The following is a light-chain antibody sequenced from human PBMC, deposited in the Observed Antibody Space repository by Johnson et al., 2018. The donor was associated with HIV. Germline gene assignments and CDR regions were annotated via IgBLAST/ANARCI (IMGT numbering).Light chain of an antibody. CDR2: KND. CDR3: GTWDTSLTAGGV. J-gene: IGLJ1*01. Sequence: QSVLTQPPSVSAAPGQKVTISCSGSSSNIGSNYVSWYQQFPGTAPKLLIYKNDKRPSGIPDRFSGSKSGTSATLGITGLQTGDEADYYCGTWDTSLTAGGVFGTGTKVTVL. CDR1: SSNIGSNY. V-gene: IGLV1-51*02.